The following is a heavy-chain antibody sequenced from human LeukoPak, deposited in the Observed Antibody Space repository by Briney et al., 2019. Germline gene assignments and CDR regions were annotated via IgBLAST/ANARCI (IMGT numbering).Heavy chain of an antibody. V-gene: IGHV3-7*01. J-gene: IGHJ4*02. CDR3: ATSDDSSGSD. Sequence: TGGSLRLSCVASGFTFSAYGMSWVRKAPGKGLEWVANINEDESVRHYVDSVKGRFTICRDNAKNSVFLQMNSVRDEDRALYYCATSDDSSGSDWGQGSLVTVCS. CDR2: INEDESVR. CDR1: GFTFSAYG. D-gene: IGHD3-22*01.